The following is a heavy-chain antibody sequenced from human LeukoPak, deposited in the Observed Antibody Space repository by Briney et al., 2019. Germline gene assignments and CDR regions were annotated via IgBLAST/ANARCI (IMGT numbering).Heavy chain of an antibody. V-gene: IGHV3-30-3*01. D-gene: IGHD6-19*01. CDR2: ISYDGSNK. CDR3: ARAAPVAGITYFDY. J-gene: IGHJ4*02. CDR1: GFTFSSYA. Sequence: GWSVRLSCPATGFTFSSYAMHWVRQARGKGLDWVAVISYDGSNKYYADSVKGRFTISRENSKNTLYLQMNSLRAEDAAVFYCARAAPVAGITYFDYWGQGTLVTVSS.